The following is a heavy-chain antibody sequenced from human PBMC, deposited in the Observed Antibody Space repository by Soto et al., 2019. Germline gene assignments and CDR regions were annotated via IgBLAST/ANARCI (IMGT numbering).Heavy chain of an antibody. J-gene: IGHJ6*02. CDR1: GGSISSGDYY. Sequence: QVQLQESGPGLVKPSQTLSLTCTVSGGSISSGDYYWSWIRQPPGKGLEWSGYIYYCGSTNYNPSLKSRVTISVDTSKNQFSLKLSSVTAADTAVYYCAREGNSGDGMDVWGQGTTVTVSS. CDR2: IYYCGST. V-gene: IGHV4-30-4*01. D-gene: IGHD2-15*01. CDR3: AREGNSGDGMDV.